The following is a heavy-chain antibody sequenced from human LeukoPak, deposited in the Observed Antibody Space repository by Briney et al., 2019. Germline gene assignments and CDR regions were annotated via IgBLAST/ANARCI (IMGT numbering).Heavy chain of an antibody. CDR2: IHGRGSPT. CDR1: GFSFSEND. Sequence: GGSLRLSCVGSGFSFSENDLNWVRQAPGEGLEWVSYIHGRGSPTYYADSVKGRFTISRDNAKNSLYLQMNSLTADDTALYYCTRGSWDSWGQGTLVIVSS. V-gene: IGHV3-48*03. J-gene: IGHJ5*02. D-gene: IGHD1-26*01. CDR3: TRGSWDS.